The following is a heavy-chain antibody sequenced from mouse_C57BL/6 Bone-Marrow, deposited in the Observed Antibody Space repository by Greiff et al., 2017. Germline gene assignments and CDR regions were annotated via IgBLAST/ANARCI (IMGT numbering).Heavy chain of an antibody. CDR3: ARIYYGSSYEVGY. D-gene: IGHD1-1*01. CDR2: IWTGGGT. CDR1: GFSLTSYA. J-gene: IGHJ2*01. V-gene: IGHV2-9-1*01. Sequence: VQLQESGPGLVAPSQSLSITCTVSGFSLTSYAISWVRQPPGKGLEWLGVIWTGGGTNYNPALKSRLSISKDNSKSQVFLKMNSLQTDDTARYYCARIYYGSSYEVGYWGQGTTLTVSS.